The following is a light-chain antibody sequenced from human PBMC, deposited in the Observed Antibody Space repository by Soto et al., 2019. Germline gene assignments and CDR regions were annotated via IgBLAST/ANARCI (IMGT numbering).Light chain of an antibody. Sequence: ETVMPKYPAPLSVSPGERSTLSCMASQSVSSNLAWYQQKPGQAPRLLIHGASARATGIPARFSGSGSGTEFTLTISSLQSEDFAVYYCQQDSYWRPQFGQGTKVDI. CDR2: GAS. V-gene: IGKV3-15*01. CDR1: QSVSSN. J-gene: IGKJ1*01. CDR3: QQDSYWRPQ.